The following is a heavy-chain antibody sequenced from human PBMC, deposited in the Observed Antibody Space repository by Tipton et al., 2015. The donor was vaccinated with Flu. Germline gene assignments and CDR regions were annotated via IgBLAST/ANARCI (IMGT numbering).Heavy chain of an antibody. D-gene: IGHD3-10*01. CDR1: GGSVNYFY. CDR3: ARDRGWPASLDY. J-gene: IGHJ4*02. CDR2: SFYSGST. Sequence: TLSLTCTVSGGSVNYFYWNWIRQSPGKGLEWIGFSFYSGSTAYNPPLRGRVTISVDTSRNQVSLTLRSLTAADTAVYYCARDRGWPASLDYWGQGILVTVSS. V-gene: IGHV4-59*02.